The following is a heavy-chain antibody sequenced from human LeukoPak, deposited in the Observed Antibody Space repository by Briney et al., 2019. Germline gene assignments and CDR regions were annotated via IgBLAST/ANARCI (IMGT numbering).Heavy chain of an antibody. CDR1: GFTFDDYG. D-gene: IGHD4-17*01. CDR2: INWNSGRT. Sequence: GGSLRLSCVASGFTFDDYGMSWVRQAPGKGLEWVSSINWNSGRTAYADSVKGRFTIFRDNAKNSLYLQVSSLRGEDTALYHCAKVTTYGFDAFDIWGRGTMVTVSS. CDR3: AKVTTYGFDAFDI. J-gene: IGHJ3*02. V-gene: IGHV3-20*01.